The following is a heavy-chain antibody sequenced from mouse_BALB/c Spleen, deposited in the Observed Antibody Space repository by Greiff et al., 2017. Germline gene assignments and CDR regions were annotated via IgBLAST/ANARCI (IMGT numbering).Heavy chain of an antibody. V-gene: IGHV5-6-5*01. J-gene: IGHJ1*01. D-gene: IGHD1-1*01. CDR3: ARDLITTVVALYWYFDV. CDR2: TSSGGST. Sequence: EVKLVESGGGLVKPGGSLKLSCAASGFTFSSYAMSWVRQTPEKRLEWVASTSSGGSTYYPDSVKGRFTISRDNARNILYLQMSSLRSEDTAMYYCARDLITTVVALYWYFDVWGAGTTVTVSS. CDR1: GFTFSSYA.